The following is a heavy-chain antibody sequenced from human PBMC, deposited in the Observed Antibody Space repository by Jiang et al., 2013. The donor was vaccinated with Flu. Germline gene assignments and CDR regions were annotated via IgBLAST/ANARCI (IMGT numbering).Heavy chain of an antibody. CDR3: ARGIAVAVESLGY. CDR2: INPNSGGT. Sequence: VQLVESGAEVKKPGASVKVSCKASGYTFTGHYIHWVRQAPGEGLEWMGWINPNSGGTYYAQKFQGRVTMTRDTSINTAYMEFSRLTSGDTAVYYCARGIAVAVESLGYWGQGTLVTVSS. J-gene: IGHJ4*02. CDR1: GYTFTGHY. D-gene: IGHD6-19*01. V-gene: IGHV1-2*02.